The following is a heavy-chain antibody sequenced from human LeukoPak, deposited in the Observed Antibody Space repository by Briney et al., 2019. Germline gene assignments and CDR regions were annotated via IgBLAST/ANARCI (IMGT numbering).Heavy chain of an antibody. CDR1: GGSINTRSYS. J-gene: IGHJ4*02. D-gene: IGHD1-26*01. CDR3: ARVSPTFDY. Sequence: SETLSLTCSVSGGSINTRSYSWGWIRQPPGKGLEWIGSMFSSGSTYYNPSLKSRVTLSVDTSKNQFSLNVRSVTAADTAVYYCARVSPTFDYWGQGILVTVSS. CDR2: MFSSGST. V-gene: IGHV4-39*01.